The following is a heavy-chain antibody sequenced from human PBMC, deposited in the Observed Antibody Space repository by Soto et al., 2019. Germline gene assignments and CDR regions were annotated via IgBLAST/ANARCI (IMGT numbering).Heavy chain of an antibody. J-gene: IGHJ5*02. Sequence: QVQLQQWGAGLLKPSETLSLTCAVYGVSFSGYYWSWIRQPPGKGLEWIGEINHSGSTNYNPSLKSPVTISVDPSKNHSSLKLSSLTAADTAVYYCAREGDIVATGWFEPWGQGTLVTVSS. CDR1: GVSFSGYY. CDR3: AREGDIVATGWFEP. V-gene: IGHV4-34*01. CDR2: INHSGST. D-gene: IGHD5-12*01.